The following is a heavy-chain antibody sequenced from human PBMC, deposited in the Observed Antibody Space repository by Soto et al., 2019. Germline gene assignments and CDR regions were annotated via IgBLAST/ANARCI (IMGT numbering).Heavy chain of an antibody. CDR3: ARQGYSRTKTSPPSRF. Sequence: PSDTLSLTCTVALGAVSSIYYYWGWIRQPPGKGLEWIGSINYAGNTYYNPSLKSRVTISVDTAKNQFSLKLNSATAADTAVYYCARQGYSRTKTSPPSRFWGKATLVTVSS. V-gene: IGHV4-39*01. D-gene: IGHD1-7*01. J-gene: IGHJ4*02. CDR2: INYAGNT. CDR1: LGAVSSIYYY.